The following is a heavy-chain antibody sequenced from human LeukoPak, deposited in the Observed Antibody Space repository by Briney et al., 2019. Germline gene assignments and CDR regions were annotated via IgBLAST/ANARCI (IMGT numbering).Heavy chain of an antibody. D-gene: IGHD6-19*01. V-gene: IGHV4-61*01. Sequence: KPSETLSLTCTVSGGSISSSSYYWSWIRQPPGKGLEWIGYIRGTESSNYNPSLRGRVTISVDTPKNQFSLKLSSVTAADTAVYYCAREVNDSDWYVRYFDLWGQGMLVTVSS. J-gene: IGHJ4*02. CDR2: IRGTESS. CDR1: GGSISSSSYY. CDR3: AREVNDSDWYVRYFDL.